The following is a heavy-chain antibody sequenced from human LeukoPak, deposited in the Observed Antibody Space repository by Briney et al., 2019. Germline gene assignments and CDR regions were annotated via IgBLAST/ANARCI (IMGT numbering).Heavy chain of an antibody. J-gene: IGHJ4*02. CDR3: AREDSMVRASDY. V-gene: IGHV3-21*01. CDR1: GFTFSSYS. Sequence: GGSLRLSCAASGFTFSSYSMNWVRQAPGKGLEWVSSISSSSSYIYYADSVKGRFTISRDNAKNSLYLRMNSLRAEDTAVYYCAREDSMVRASDYWGQGTLVTVSS. CDR2: ISSSSSYI. D-gene: IGHD3-10*01.